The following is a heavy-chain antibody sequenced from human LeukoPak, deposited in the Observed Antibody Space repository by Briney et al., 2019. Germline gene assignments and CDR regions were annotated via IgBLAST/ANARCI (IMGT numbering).Heavy chain of an antibody. D-gene: IGHD3-22*01. CDR2: ISHSGST. J-gene: IGHJ4*02. V-gene: IGHV4-59*08. CDR1: GASIRYNY. CDR3: ARHPPGDSGGYRPFDF. Sequence: SETLSLTCTVSGASIRYNYWSWIRQPPGKGLEWIGYISHSGSTNYNPSLKSRVTIAADTSNNQFSLDLNSVTAADTAFYFCARHPPGDSGGYRPFDFWGQGTLVTVSS.